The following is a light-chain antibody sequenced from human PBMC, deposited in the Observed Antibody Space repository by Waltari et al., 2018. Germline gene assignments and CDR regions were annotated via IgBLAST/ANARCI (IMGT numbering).Light chain of an antibody. Sequence: DVVMTQSPLSLPVTLGQPASISCRSSQSLGHTDGNTYLNWFQPRPGQPPRRLIYKISRRESGVPDRFSGSGSGTDFTLKISRVEAEDVGVYYCMQGSHWPRTFGQGTKLEI. V-gene: IGKV2-30*02. CDR2: KIS. J-gene: IGKJ2*01. CDR1: QSLGHTDGNTY. CDR3: MQGSHWPRT.